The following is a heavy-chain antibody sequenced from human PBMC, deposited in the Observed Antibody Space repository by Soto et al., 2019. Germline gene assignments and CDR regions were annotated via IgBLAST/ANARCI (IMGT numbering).Heavy chain of an antibody. CDR1: GYTFTGYY. V-gene: IGHV1-18*04. CDR2: ISAYNGNT. Sequence: ASLKVSCKASGYTFTGYYMHWVRQAPGQGLEWMGWISAYNGNTNYAQKLQGRVTMTTDTSTSIAYMELRSLRSDDTAVYYCARDGWYSSGWYTNYGMDVWGQGTPGTVSS. CDR3: ARDGWYSSGWYTNYGMDV. D-gene: IGHD6-19*01. J-gene: IGHJ6*02.